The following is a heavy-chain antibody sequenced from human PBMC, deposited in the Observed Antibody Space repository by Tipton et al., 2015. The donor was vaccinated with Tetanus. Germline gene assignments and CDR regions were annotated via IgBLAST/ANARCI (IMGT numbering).Heavy chain of an antibody. CDR1: GGTFSNYG. CDR3: AAPLFRSAAGKAY. Sequence: QSEAEVKMPGSSVTVSCKASGGTFSNYGINWVRQAPGQGLEWMGWMSPNSGNTGYAQNFQGRVTMTRNTSISTAYMELSSLRSEDTAVYYCAAPLFRSAAGKAYWGQGTLLTVSS. V-gene: IGHV1-8*02. J-gene: IGHJ4*02. CDR2: MSPNSGNT. D-gene: IGHD6-13*01.